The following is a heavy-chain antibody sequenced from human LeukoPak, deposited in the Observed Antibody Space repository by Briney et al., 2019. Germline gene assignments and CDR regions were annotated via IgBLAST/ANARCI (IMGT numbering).Heavy chain of an antibody. CDR1: GGSISSYY. J-gene: IGHJ4*02. V-gene: IGHV4-59*01. CDR2: IYYSGST. Sequence: SETLSLTCTVSGGSISSYYWSWTRQPPGKGLEWIGYIYYSGSTNYNPSLKSRVTISVDTSKNQFSLKLSSVTAADTAVYYCARGYSSGTASYWGQGTLVTVSS. CDR3: ARGYSSGTASY. D-gene: IGHD3-3*01.